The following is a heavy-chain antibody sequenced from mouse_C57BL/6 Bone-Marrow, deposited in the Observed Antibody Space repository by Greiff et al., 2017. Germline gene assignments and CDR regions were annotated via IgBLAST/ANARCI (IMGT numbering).Heavy chain of an antibody. CDR1: GYTFTSYG. J-gene: IGHJ1*03. CDR2: IYPRSGNT. CDR3: ARLYYYGRDWYFDV. Sequence: QVQLQQSGAELARPGASVKLSCTASGYTFTSYGISWVKQRTGQGLEWIGEIYPRSGNTYYNEKFKGKATLTADKSSSTAYMELRSLTSEDSAVYFCARLYYYGRDWYFDVWGTGTAVTVSA. D-gene: IGHD1-1*01. V-gene: IGHV1-81*01.